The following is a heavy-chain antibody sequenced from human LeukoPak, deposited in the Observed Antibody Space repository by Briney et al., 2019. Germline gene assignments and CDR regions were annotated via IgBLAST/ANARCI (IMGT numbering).Heavy chain of an antibody. D-gene: IGHD6-6*01. V-gene: IGHV1-69*01. CDR2: IIPIFGTA. J-gene: IGHJ3*02. Sequence: GGSLRLSCAASGFTFSSYAISWVRQAPGQGLEWMGGIIPIFGTANYAQKFQGRVTITADESTSTAYMELSSLRSEDTAVYYCARDHSSSADAFDIWGQGTMVTVSS. CDR3: ARDHSSSADAFDI. CDR1: GFTFSSYA.